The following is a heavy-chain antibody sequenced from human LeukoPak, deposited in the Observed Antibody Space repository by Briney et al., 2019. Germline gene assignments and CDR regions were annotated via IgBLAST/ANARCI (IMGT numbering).Heavy chain of an antibody. CDR2: ISSSGSMM. CDR3: AREDLPSGSDTYDY. Sequence: KPGVSLRLSCAASGFTFSSYEMNWVGQGPGKGLEWVSYISSSGSMMNYADSVKGRFTISRDNAKNSLYLQMNSLRAEDTAVYYCAREDLPSGSDTYDYWGQGTLVTVSS. CDR1: GFTFSSYE. J-gene: IGHJ4*02. D-gene: IGHD1-26*01. V-gene: IGHV3-48*03.